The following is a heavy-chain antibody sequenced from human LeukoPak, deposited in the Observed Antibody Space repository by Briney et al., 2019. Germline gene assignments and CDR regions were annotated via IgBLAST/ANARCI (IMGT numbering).Heavy chain of an antibody. CDR2: IKEDGSKT. CDR3: ARGNDY. V-gene: IGHV3-7*01. CDR1: GFTFSNHW. Sequence: GGSLRLSCAASGFTFSNHWMNWVRQAPGKGLEWVANIKEDGSKTYYVDSVRGRFTISRDNAKNSLYLHMNSLRVEDTAVYYCARGNDYWGQGTLVTVSS. J-gene: IGHJ4*02.